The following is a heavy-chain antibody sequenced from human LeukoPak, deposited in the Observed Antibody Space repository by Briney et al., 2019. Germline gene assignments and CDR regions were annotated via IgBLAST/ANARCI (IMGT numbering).Heavy chain of an antibody. D-gene: IGHD2-21*02. CDR3: ARVGDRTPYYYYGMDV. CDR1: GGSISSYY. J-gene: IGHJ6*02. V-gene: IGHV4-59*12. Sequence: PSETLSLTCTVSGGSISSYYWSWIRQPPGKGLEWIGYIYYSGSTNYNPSLKSRVTMSVDTSKNQFSLKLSSVTAADTAVYYCARVGDRTPYYYYGMDVWGQGTTVTVSS. CDR2: IYYSGST.